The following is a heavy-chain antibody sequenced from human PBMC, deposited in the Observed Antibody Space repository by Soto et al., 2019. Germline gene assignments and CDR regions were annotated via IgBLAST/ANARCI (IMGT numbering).Heavy chain of an antibody. V-gene: IGHV3-23*01. Sequence: PGGSLRLSCAASGFTFSSYAMSWVRQAPGKGQEWVSAISGSGGSTYYADSVKGRFTISRDNSKNTLYLQMNSLRAEDTAVYYCAKVHGRANGYYDSSGYLVSYYYYYGMDVWGQGTTVTVSS. CDR2: ISGSGGST. CDR1: GFTFSSYA. J-gene: IGHJ6*02. D-gene: IGHD3-22*01. CDR3: AKVHGRANGYYDSSGYLVSYYYYYGMDV.